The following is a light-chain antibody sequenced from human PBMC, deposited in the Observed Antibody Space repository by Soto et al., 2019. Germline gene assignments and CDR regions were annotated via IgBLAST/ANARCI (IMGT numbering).Light chain of an antibody. CDR2: DDS. CDR3: QVWDSSSDHRV. Sequence: SYELTQPPSVSVAPGQTAWITCGGDDIGSKSVHWYQQKPGQAPVMVVYDDSDRPSGIPERFSGSNSGNTATLTIIRVEAGDEADYYCQVWDSSSDHRVFGTGTKVTVL. CDR1: DIGSKS. J-gene: IGLJ1*01. V-gene: IGLV3-21*02.